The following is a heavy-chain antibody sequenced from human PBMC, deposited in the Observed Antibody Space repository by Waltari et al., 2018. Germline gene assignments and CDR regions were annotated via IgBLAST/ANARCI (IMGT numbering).Heavy chain of an antibody. Sequence: EVQLVESGGGLVQPGGSLRLSCGASGFIFTNHWMHWARQVPGKGLVWVSEINEDGTSTNYADSVKGRFTISRDNAENTLYLQMNSLRAEDTAVYYCARGGLTPSIDYWGQGILVSLSS. CDR2: INEDGTST. V-gene: IGHV3-74*01. CDR3: ARGGLTPSIDY. D-gene: IGHD6-6*01. CDR1: GFIFTNHW. J-gene: IGHJ4*02.